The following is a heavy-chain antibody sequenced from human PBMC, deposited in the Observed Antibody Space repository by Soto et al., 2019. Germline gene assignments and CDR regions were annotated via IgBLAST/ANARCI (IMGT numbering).Heavy chain of an antibody. D-gene: IGHD1-26*01. CDR1: GGSISRSNYY. V-gene: IGHV4-39*01. CDR3: ATQEVGGSYVYTFDP. J-gene: IGHJ5*02. CDR2: IYYSGST. Sequence: QLQLQESGPGLVKPSETLSLTCTVSGGSISRSNYYWGWIRQPPGKGLEWIGSIYYSGSTYYNPSLRSRVTISVDTSNHEASLKLSSVSAADTAVYYCATQEVGGSYVYTFDPWGQGTLVTVSS.